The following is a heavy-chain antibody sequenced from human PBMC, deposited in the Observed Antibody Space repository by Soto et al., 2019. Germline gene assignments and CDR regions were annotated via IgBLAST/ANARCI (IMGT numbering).Heavy chain of an antibody. V-gene: IGHV1-69*01. CDR3: ATEGFTGNFFGY. J-gene: IGHJ4*02. Sequence: QVQLVQSGAEVKKPGSSVKVSCRASGGTLSNYVISWLRQAPGQGPEWMGAIIPLSATTKYAQKFQGRVTNTADESTNTAYMELSSLRSEDTAVYYCATEGFTGNFFGYWGQGTLVTVSS. CDR1: GGTLSNYV. D-gene: IGHD2-8*02. CDR2: IIPLSATT.